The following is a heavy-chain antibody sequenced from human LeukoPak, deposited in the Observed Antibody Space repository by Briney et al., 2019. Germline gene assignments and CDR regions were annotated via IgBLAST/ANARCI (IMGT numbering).Heavy chain of an antibody. Sequence: TPSETLSLTCTVSGVSISSYYWSWIRQPPGKGLGWVGYIYYSGSTNYNPSLKSRVTISVDTSKNQFSLKLSSVTAADTAVYYCARRGYSYGRPFDPWGQGTLVTVSS. V-gene: IGHV4-59*08. J-gene: IGHJ5*02. CDR1: GVSISSYY. D-gene: IGHD5-18*01. CDR2: IYYSGST. CDR3: ARRGYSYGRPFDP.